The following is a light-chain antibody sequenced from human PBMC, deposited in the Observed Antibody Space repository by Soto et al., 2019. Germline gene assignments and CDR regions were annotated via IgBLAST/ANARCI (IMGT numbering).Light chain of an antibody. Sequence: EVLLTQSPDTLSLSPGEISTLSCRSSQSVRNNYLAWYQVRPGRAPRLLIYDASTKATAIPDRISGGGSGTDFTLTITGLEPEDSAVYYCQQYGSSPTWTFGQGTKVDIK. CDR3: QQYGSSPTWT. V-gene: IGKV3-20*01. J-gene: IGKJ1*01. CDR1: QSVRNNY. CDR2: DAS.